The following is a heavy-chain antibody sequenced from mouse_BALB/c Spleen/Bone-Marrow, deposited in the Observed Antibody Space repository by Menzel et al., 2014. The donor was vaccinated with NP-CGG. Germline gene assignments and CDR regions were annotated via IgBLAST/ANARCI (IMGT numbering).Heavy chain of an antibody. J-gene: IGHJ3*01. Sequence: LVESGPELVRPGVSVKISCKGSGYTFTDYAMHWVKQSHAKSLEWIGVISTYSGNTNYNQKFQGKATMTVDKSSSTAYMELARLTSEDSAIYYCARGIYYDSTWFAYWGQGTLVTVSA. CDR1: GYTFTDYA. CDR3: ARGIYYDSTWFAY. CDR2: ISTYSGNT. V-gene: IGHV1-67*01. D-gene: IGHD2-4*01.